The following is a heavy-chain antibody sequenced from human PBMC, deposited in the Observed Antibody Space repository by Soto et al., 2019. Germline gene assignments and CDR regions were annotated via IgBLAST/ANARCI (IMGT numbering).Heavy chain of an antibody. J-gene: IGHJ4*02. D-gene: IGHD3-3*01. Sequence: GGSLRLSCAASGFTLSSYAMGWVRQAPGKGLEWVSGIKSSGGGTYSADSVKGRFTISRDSSKNTLSLQMNSLRADDTAVYYCARALGSLDPFDYWGQGTPVTVSS. CDR2: IKSSGGGT. CDR1: GFTLSSYA. CDR3: ARALGSLDPFDY. V-gene: IGHV3-23*01.